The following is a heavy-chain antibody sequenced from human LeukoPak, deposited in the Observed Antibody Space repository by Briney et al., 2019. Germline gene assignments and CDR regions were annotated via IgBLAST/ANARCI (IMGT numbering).Heavy chain of an antibody. D-gene: IGHD3-3*01. CDR2: ISGSGGST. V-gene: IGHV3-23*01. CDR3: ARSIFGVVYYMDV. CDR1: GFTFSSYA. Sequence: GGSLRLSCAASGFTFSSYAMTWVRQAPGKGLEWASTISGSGGSTYYADSVKGRFTISRDSSKNTLYLQMNSLRSDDTAVYYCARSIFGVVYYMDVWGKGTTVTVSS. J-gene: IGHJ6*03.